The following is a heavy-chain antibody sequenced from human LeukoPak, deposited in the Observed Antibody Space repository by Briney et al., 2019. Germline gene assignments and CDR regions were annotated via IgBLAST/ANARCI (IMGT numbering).Heavy chain of an antibody. Sequence: GGSLRLSCAASGFTFSSYEMNWVRQPPGKGLEGVSYISSSGSTIYYADSVKGRFTISRDNAKNSLYLQMNSLRAEDTAVYYCARNYGDYSYYFHYCGQGTLVTVSS. J-gene: IGHJ4*02. V-gene: IGHV3-48*03. D-gene: IGHD4-17*01. CDR1: GFTFSSYE. CDR2: ISSSGSTI. CDR3: ARNYGDYSYYFHY.